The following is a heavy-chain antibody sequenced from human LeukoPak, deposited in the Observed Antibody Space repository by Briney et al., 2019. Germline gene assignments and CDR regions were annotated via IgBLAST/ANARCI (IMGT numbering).Heavy chain of an antibody. CDR1: GFTFSSYS. Sequence: GGSLRLSCAASGFTFSSYSMNWVRQAPGKGLEWVSSISSSSNYIYYADSVKGRFTISRDNAKNSLYLQMNSLRAEDTAVYYCASKNTYYYDSSGVGDAFDIWGQGTMVTVSS. V-gene: IGHV3-21*01. J-gene: IGHJ3*02. D-gene: IGHD3-22*01. CDR2: ISSSSNYI. CDR3: ASKNTYYYDSSGVGDAFDI.